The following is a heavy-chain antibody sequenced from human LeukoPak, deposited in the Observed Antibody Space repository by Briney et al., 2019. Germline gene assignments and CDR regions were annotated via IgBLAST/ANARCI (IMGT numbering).Heavy chain of an antibody. D-gene: IGHD1/OR15-1a*01. CDR1: GFTFSNNW. V-gene: IGHV3-15*01. CDR2: IKCKTDGGTA. Sequence: GGALRLSCAASGFTFSNNWMNWVRQAPGKGPEWVGRIKCKTDGGTADYAAPVKGRFTISRHDSRNTLYLQMNSLRTEDTAVYYSNTCKSGTVYWGQGTLVTVSS. CDR3: NTCKSGTVY. J-gene: IGHJ4*02.